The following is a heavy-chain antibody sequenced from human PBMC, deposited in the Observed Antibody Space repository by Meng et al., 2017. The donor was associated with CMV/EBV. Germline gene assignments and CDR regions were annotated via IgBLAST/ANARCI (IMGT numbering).Heavy chain of an antibody. CDR3: ARADAIVVVPAAILGYYYGMDV. J-gene: IGHJ6*02. V-gene: IGHV3-21*01. D-gene: IGHD2-2*01. CDR1: GFTFSSYS. CDR2: ISSSSSYI. Sequence: GESLKISCAASGFTFSSYSMNWVRQAPGKGLEWVSSISSSSSYIYYADSVKGRFTISRDNAKNSLYLQMNCLRAEDTAVYYCARADAIVVVPAAILGYYYGMDVWGQGTTVTVSS.